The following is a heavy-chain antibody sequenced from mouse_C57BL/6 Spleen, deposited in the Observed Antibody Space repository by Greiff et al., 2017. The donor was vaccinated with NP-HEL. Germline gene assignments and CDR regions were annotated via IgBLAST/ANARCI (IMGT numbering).Heavy chain of an antibody. D-gene: IGHD1-1*01. V-gene: IGHV1-39*01. Sequence: VHVKQSGPELVKPGASVKISCKASGYSFTDYNMNWVKQSNGKSLEWIGVINPNYGTTSYNQKFKGKATLTVDQSSSTAYMQLNSLTSEDSAVYYCAGGVYGSSYVDYFDYWGQGTTLTVSS. CDR3: AGGVYGSSYVDYFDY. J-gene: IGHJ2*01. CDR2: INPNYGTT. CDR1: GYSFTDYN.